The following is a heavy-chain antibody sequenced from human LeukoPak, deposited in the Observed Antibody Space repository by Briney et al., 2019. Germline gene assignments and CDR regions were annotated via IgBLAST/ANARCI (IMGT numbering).Heavy chain of an antibody. V-gene: IGHV3-23*01. D-gene: IGHD3-9*01. Sequence: GGSLRLSCAASGFAFSNYAMSWVRQAPGKGLEWVSAISAGVDTYYADSVKGRFTISRDNSKNTLYLQMNSLRAEDTAVYYCAKAVQAAVLVIYYYYGMDVWGQGTTVTVSS. CDR2: ISAGVDT. J-gene: IGHJ6*02. CDR3: AKAVQAAVLVIYYYYGMDV. CDR1: GFAFSNYA.